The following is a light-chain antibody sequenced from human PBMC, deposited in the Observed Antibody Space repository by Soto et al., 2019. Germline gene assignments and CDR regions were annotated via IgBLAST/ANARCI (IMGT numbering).Light chain of an antibody. Sequence: EIVLTQSPGTLSLSPGERATLSCRASQSVSSNFLAWYQQKPGQAPRLLIYGASNRATGIPDKFNGSGPGTDFTLTISRLEPEDFAMYYCQQYGSSPRTFGQGTKVEIK. CDR3: QQYGSSPRT. CDR1: QSVSSNF. J-gene: IGKJ1*01. V-gene: IGKV3-20*01. CDR2: GAS.